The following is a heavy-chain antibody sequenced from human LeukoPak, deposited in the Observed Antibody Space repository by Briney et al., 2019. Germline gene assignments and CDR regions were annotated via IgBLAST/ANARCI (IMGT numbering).Heavy chain of an antibody. J-gene: IGHJ3*02. V-gene: IGHV4-59*08. CDR3: ARHPVYGSTPWGAFDI. Sequence: SETLSLTCTVSGGSISSYYWSWIRQPPGKGLEWIGYIYYSGSTNYNPSLKSRVTISLDTSKNQFSLKLSSVTAADTAVYYCARHPVYGSTPWGAFDIWGQGTMVTVSS. CDR1: GGSISSYY. CDR2: IYYSGST. D-gene: IGHD4-17*01.